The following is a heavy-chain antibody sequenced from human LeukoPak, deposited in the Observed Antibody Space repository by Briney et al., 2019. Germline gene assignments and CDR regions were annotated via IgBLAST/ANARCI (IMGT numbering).Heavy chain of an antibody. J-gene: IGHJ5*02. CDR1: VGSISSYY. V-gene: IGHV4-4*09. CDR2: IYTSGST. D-gene: IGHD1-26*01. CDR3: ARGRRGIVLSWFDP. Sequence: PSETLSLTCTVSVGSISSYYWSWIRQPPGKGLEWIGYIYTSGSTNYNPSLKSRVTISVDTSKNQFSLKLSSVTAADTAVYYCARGRRGIVLSWFDPWGQGTLVTVSS.